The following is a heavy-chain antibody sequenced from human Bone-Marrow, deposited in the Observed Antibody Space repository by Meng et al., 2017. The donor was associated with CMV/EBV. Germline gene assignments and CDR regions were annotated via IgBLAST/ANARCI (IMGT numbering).Heavy chain of an antibody. CDR2: ISSSSSYI. CDR1: GFTFSSYS. D-gene: IGHD3-22*01. Sequence: GGSLRLSCAASGFTFSSYSMNWVRQAPGKGLEWVSSISSSSSYIYYADSVKGRFTISRDNAKNSLYLQMNSLRAEDTAVYYCARSNYDSIGYGWFDPWGQGTLVTVSS. J-gene: IGHJ5*02. V-gene: IGHV3-21*01. CDR3: ARSNYDSIGYGWFDP.